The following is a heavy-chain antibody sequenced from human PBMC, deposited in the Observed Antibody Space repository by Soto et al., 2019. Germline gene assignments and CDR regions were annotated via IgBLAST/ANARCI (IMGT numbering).Heavy chain of an antibody. J-gene: IGHJ4*02. CDR3: ARSNWYSEY. CDR2: NYYSGST. V-gene: IGHV4-59*11. D-gene: IGHD7-27*01. CDR1: GGSINNHY. Sequence: QVQLQESGPGLVKPSETLSLTCTVSGGSINNHYWSWIRQPPGKGLEWIGYNYYSGSTNYNPSLKSRVTISVDTSKNQFSLNLTSLTAADTAIYYCARSNWYSEYWGQGTLVTVSS.